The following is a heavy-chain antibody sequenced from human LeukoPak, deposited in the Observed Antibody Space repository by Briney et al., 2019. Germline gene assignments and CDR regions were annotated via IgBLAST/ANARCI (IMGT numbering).Heavy chain of an antibody. CDR2: IWYDGSNK. CDR1: GFTFSSYG. V-gene: IGHV3-33*01. D-gene: IGHD4-11*01. J-gene: IGHJ4*02. Sequence: GGSLRLSCAASGFTFSSYGMPWVRQAPGKGLEWVAVIWYDGSNKYYADSVKGRFTISRDNSKNTLYLQMNSLRAEDTAVYYCAREYSNYDFDYWGQGTLVTVSS. CDR3: AREYSNYDFDY.